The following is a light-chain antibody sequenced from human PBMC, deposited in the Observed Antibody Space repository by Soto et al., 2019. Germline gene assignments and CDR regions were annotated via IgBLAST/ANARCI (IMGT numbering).Light chain of an antibody. J-gene: IGKJ1*01. V-gene: IGKV3-20*01. CDR3: QQYGSSPRT. CDR1: LSVSSD. CDR2: RAF. Sequence: EVVMTQSPSTLSLSPGERATLSCRASLSVSSDLAWYRQKPGQAPRLLIYRAFTRATGIPARFSGSGSGTDFTLTISRLEPEDFAVYYCQQYGSSPRTFAQGTKVDIK.